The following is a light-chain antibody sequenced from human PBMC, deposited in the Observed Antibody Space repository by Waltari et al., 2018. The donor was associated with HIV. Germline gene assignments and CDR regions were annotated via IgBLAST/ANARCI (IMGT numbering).Light chain of an antibody. CDR2: EVT. CDR1: NSHIGTYDY. Sequence: QSALTQPPSASGSPGHSVTLSCTATNSHIGTYDYAPWYQQHPGKAPKLVISEVTKRPSGVSDRFSGSKSGNTAFLTVSGLQAEDEADYYCSSFANRDGFYVLFGGGTRLTVL. J-gene: IGLJ2*01. V-gene: IGLV2-8*01. CDR3: SSFANRDGFYVL.